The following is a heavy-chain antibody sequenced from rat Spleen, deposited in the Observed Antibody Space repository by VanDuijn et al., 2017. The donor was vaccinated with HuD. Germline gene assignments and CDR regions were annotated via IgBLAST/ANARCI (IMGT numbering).Heavy chain of an antibody. D-gene: IGHD1-5*01. CDR2: IIYDGSST. Sequence: EVQLVESGGGLVQPGRSLKLSCAASGFTFRDYAMAWVRQAPKKGLEWVATIIYDGSSTYHRDSVKGRFTISRDNAKSTLYLQMDSLRSEDTATYYCTRRVGTTHSFDYWGQGVMVTVSS. J-gene: IGHJ2*01. CDR3: TRRVGTTHSFDY. V-gene: IGHV5-17*01. CDR1: GFTFRDYA.